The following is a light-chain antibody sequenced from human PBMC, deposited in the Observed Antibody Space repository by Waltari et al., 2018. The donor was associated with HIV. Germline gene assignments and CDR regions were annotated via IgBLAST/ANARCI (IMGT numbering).Light chain of an antibody. J-gene: IGLJ3*02. CDR3: QSADNSGTWV. Sequence: SYELTQPPSVSVSPGQTARITCSGDELPKQYAYWYQQKPGQAPILVIYKDNERPSGIQERFSGSSSGTTVTLTISGVQAEDEADYYCQSADNSGTWVFGGGTKLTVL. CDR2: KDN. V-gene: IGLV3-25*03. CDR1: ELPKQY.